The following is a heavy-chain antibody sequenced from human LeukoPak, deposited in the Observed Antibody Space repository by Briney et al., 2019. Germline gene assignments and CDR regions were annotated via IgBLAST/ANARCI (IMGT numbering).Heavy chain of an antibody. CDR2: ISSSTGYI. CDR3: ARGWGSKGRDFDL. D-gene: IGHD7-27*01. V-gene: IGHV3-21*01. CDR1: GFSFSDDS. J-gene: IGHJ2*01. Sequence: GGSLRLSCAASGFSFSDDSMNWVRQAPGKGLEWVSSISSSTGYIYYADSVKGRFTISRDNAKNSLYLQMNSLRVEDTAVYYCARGWGSKGRDFDLWGRGTLVTVSS.